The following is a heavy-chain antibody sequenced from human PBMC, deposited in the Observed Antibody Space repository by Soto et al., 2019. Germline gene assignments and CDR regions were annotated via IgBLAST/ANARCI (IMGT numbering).Heavy chain of an antibody. D-gene: IGHD3-10*01. Sequence: QVQLVESGGGVVQPGRSLRLSRAASGFTFSSYAIHWVRQAPGKGLEWVTIISKDGNSKHYADSVKGRFTISRDNSKNTLFLQMNSLRAEDTAVYYCARDPQGSYCYIDYWGQGTPVTVSS. CDR3: ARDPQGSYCYIDY. J-gene: IGHJ4*02. CDR2: ISKDGNSK. CDR1: GFTFSSYA. V-gene: IGHV3-30-3*01.